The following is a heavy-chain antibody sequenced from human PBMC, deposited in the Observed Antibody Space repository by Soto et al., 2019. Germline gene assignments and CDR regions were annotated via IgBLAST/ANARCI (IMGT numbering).Heavy chain of an antibody. Sequence: GGSLRLSCAASGFTFSTSIFHWVRQAPGRGLEWVALISHDGSSINYADSVRGRFTISRDNSKNTLDLQMNSLRAEDTAVYYCAREKGSSGWAGWFDPWGLGTQVTVSS. CDR1: GFTFSTSI. J-gene: IGHJ5*02. V-gene: IGHV3-30-3*01. D-gene: IGHD3-10*01. CDR3: AREKGSSGWAGWFDP. CDR2: ISHDGSSI.